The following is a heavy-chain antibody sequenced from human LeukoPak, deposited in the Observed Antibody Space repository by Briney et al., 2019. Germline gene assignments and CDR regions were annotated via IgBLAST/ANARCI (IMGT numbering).Heavy chain of an antibody. CDR2: IWNDGTKK. CDR1: GLSFSNYG. CDR3: ARDRKWHYSENTSYYLGWLDP. J-gene: IGHJ5*02. Sequence: PGGSLRLSCAASGLSFSNYGMHWVRQAPGKGLEWVAVIWNDGTKKYYADSVKGRFIVSRDNSNNTLYLEMNTLRVEDTAVYYCARDRKWHYSENTSYYLGWLDPWGQGTLVTVSS. V-gene: IGHV3-33*01. D-gene: IGHD3-22*01.